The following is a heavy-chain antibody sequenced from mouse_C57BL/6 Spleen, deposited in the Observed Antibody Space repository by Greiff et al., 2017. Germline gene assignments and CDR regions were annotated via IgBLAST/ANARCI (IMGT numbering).Heavy chain of an antibody. V-gene: IGHV7-3*01. J-gene: IGHJ2*01. CDR2: IRNKANGYTT. D-gene: IGHD2-3*01. Sequence: DVHLVESGGGLVQPGGSLSLSCAASGFTFTDYYMSWVRQPPGKALEWLGFIRNKANGYTTEYSASVKGRFTISRDNSQSILYLQMNALRAEDSSTYYCARSYDGYPFDYWGQGTTLTVSS. CDR1: GFTFTDYY. CDR3: ARSYDGYPFDY.